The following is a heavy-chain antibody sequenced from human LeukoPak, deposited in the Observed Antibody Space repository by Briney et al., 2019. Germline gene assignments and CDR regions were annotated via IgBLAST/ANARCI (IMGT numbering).Heavy chain of an antibody. D-gene: IGHD4-17*01. CDR1: GFSLSTSGVG. Sequence: ESGPTLVKPTQTLTLTCTFSGFSLSTSGVGVGWIRQPPGKALEWLALIYWNDDNRYSPSLKSRLTITKDTSKNQVVLTLTNMDPVDTATYYCAHYGDYRFMYYFDWWGQGTLVTVSS. CDR3: AHYGDYRFMYYFDW. J-gene: IGHJ4*02. CDR2: IYWNDDN. V-gene: IGHV2-5*01.